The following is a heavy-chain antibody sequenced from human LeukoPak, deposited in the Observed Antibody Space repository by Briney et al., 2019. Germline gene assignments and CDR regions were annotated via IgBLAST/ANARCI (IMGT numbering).Heavy chain of an antibody. CDR1: GFSLSTSGVG. CDR3: AQLGDYGVLDY. V-gene: IGHV2-5*01. J-gene: IGHJ4*02. Sequence: GSGPTLVNPTQTLTLTCTFSGFSLSTSGVGVGWIRQLPGKALEWLALIYWNDDKRYSPSLKSRLTITKDTSKNQVVLTMTNMDPVDTATYYCAQLGDYGVLDYWGQGTLVTVSS. CDR2: IYWNDDK. D-gene: IGHD4-17*01.